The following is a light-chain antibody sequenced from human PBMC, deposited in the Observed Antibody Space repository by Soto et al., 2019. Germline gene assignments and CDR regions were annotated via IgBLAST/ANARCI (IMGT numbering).Light chain of an antibody. J-gene: IGKJ1*01. CDR1: EFISKW. Sequence: DIQITQSPSTLSASVGDRVTITCRASEFISKWLAWYQQKPGTAPKLLIYQASSLESGVPSRFSGSGSGTEFTLTITSLQPDDFATYDCQHYNSYLETFGQGTKVEIK. CDR2: QAS. V-gene: IGKV1-5*03. CDR3: QHYNSYLET.